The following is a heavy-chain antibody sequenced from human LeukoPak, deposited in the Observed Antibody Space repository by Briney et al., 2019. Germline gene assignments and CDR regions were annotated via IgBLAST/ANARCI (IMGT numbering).Heavy chain of an antibody. V-gene: IGHV3-74*01. Sequence: GGSLRLSCAASGFTFGHYWMHWVRQVPGKGLVWVSRINSDGSSISYADSVKGRFTISRDNAKNTLYLQMNSLTAEDAAVYYCARPRLGYYFDYWGQGTLVTVSS. CDR3: ARPRLGYYFDY. CDR2: INSDGSSI. CDR1: GFTFGHYW. J-gene: IGHJ4*02. D-gene: IGHD3-22*01.